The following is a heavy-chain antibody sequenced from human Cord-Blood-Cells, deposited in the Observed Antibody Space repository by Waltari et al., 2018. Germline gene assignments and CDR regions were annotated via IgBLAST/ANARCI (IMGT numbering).Heavy chain of an antibody. V-gene: IGHV4-59*08. CDR1: GGSISSYY. CDR3: ARRRGKDYYFDY. Sequence: QVQLQESGPGLVKPSETLSLTCTVSGGSISSYYWSWIRQPPGKGLEWIGYIYYSGSTNYHPSLKSRVTIAVDTSKNQFSLKLSSVTAADTAVYYCARRRGKDYYFDYWGQGTLVTVSS. CDR2: IYYSGST. D-gene: IGHD1-1*01. J-gene: IGHJ4*02.